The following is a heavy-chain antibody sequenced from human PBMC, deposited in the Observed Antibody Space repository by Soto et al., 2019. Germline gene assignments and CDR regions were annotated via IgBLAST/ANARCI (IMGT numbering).Heavy chain of an antibody. Sequence: QVQLVQSGAEVKKPGASVKVSCKASGYTFTGYYMHWVRQAPGQGLEWMGWINPNSGGTNYAQKFQGRVTMTRDTSISTAYMELSRLRSDDTAVYYCARDQYYYGSGSYQPYDYWGQGTLVTASS. CDR2: INPNSGGT. CDR3: ARDQYYYGSGSYQPYDY. D-gene: IGHD3-10*01. J-gene: IGHJ4*02. V-gene: IGHV1-2*02. CDR1: GYTFTGYY.